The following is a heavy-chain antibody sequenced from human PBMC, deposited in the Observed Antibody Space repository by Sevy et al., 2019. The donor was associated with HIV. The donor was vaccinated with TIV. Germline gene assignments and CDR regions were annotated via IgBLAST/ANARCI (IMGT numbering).Heavy chain of an antibody. V-gene: IGHV3-23*01. CDR1: GFTFSSNA. D-gene: IGHD2-2*02. J-gene: IGHJ3*02. CDR3: VKGARYTIPNDAFDI. Sequence: GGSLRLSCEASGFTFSSNAMSWVRQAPGKGLEWVSGISGGGGDTFYADSVMGRFTISRDNSKNTLFLQINSLRAEDTALYYCVKGARYTIPNDAFDIWGQGTMVTVSS. CDR2: ISGGGGDT.